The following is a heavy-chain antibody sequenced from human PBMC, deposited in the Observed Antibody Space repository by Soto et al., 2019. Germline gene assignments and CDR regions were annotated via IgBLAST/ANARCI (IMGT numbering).Heavy chain of an antibody. CDR3: ARLTETHFWSGYYPNWFDP. Sequence: QVQLVESEGGLVKPGGSLRLSCAASGFTFSDYYMSWIRQAPGKGLEWVSYISSSGSTIYYADSVKGRFTISRDNAKNSLYLQMNSLRAEDTAVYYCARLTETHFWSGYYPNWFDPWGQGTLVTVSS. V-gene: IGHV3-11*01. CDR2: ISSSGSTI. J-gene: IGHJ5*02. CDR1: GFTFSDYY. D-gene: IGHD3-3*02.